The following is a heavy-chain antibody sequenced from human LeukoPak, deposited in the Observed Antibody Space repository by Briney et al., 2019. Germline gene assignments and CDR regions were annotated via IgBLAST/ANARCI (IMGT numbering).Heavy chain of an antibody. Sequence: PGGSLRLSCAVSGLTLSNYWMNWVRLAPGKGLEWISYISRTGNSIYYADSVKGRFTISRDSAKNSLYLQMNSLRAEDTAVYYCARGPYSSNWYVDYWGQGTLVTVAS. CDR1: GLTLSNYW. J-gene: IGHJ4*02. D-gene: IGHD6-13*01. V-gene: IGHV3-48*03. CDR2: ISRTGNSI. CDR3: ARGPYSSNWYVDY.